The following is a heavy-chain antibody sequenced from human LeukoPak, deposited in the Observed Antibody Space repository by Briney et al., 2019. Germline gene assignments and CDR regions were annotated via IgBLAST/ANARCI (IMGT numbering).Heavy chain of an antibody. CDR1: GYTFTGYY. D-gene: IGHD3-10*01. V-gene: IGHV1-2*02. CDR3: ARDGGSGSYYRVTDYYYMDV. CDR2: INPNSGGT. J-gene: IGHJ6*03. Sequence: GASVKVSCKASGYTFTGYYMHWVRQAPGQGLEWMGWINPNSGGTNYAQKFQGRVTMTRDTSISTAYMELSRLRSDDTAVYYCARDGGSGSYYRVTDYYYMDVWGKGTTVTVSS.